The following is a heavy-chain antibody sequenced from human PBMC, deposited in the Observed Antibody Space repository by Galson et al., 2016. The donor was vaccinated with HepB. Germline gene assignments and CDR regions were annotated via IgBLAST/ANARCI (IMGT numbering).Heavy chain of an antibody. CDR3: AKDIRPVKATLDYYFYAMDV. D-gene: IGHD1-1*01. Sequence: SLRLSCAASGFTFSSYAMTWVRQAPGKGLEWVSGITTSGDRTLSADSVKGRFTISRDNSKDTLYLQMDNLRADDTAVYYCAKDIRPVKATLDYYFYAMDVWGSGTTVTVSS. CDR1: GFTFSSYA. V-gene: IGHV3-23*01. J-gene: IGHJ6*04. CDR2: ITTSGDRT.